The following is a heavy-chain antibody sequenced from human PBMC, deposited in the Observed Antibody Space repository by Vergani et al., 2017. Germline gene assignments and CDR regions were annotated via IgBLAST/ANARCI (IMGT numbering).Heavy chain of an antibody. D-gene: IGHD3-3*01. CDR2: INHSGST. CDR1: GGSFSGYY. J-gene: IGHJ6*03. V-gene: IGHV4-34*01. CDR3: ARVVRSGYPGGYYYYYYMDV. Sequence: QVQLQQWGAGLLKPSETLSLTCAVYGGSFSGYYWSWIRQPPGKGLEWIGEINHSGSTNYNPSLKSRVTMSVDTSKNQFSLKLSSVTAADTAVYYCARVVRSGYPGGYYYYYYMDVWGKGTTVTVSS.